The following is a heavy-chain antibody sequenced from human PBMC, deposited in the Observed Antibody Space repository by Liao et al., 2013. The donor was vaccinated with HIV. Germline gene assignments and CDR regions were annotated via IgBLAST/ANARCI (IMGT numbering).Heavy chain of an antibody. Sequence: QVQLQESGPGLVRPSETLSLSCSVSGASISGYYWSWIRQSAGKGLEWIGRIHATGSTNSNPSLQSRVTMSIDASKSQFSLNLTSVTAADTAVYYCARAPSGSYTHDAFDIWGQGTMVTVSS. CDR3: ARAPSGSYTHDAFDI. J-gene: IGHJ3*02. D-gene: IGHD1-26*01. CDR1: GASISGYY. CDR2: IHATGST. V-gene: IGHV4-4*07.